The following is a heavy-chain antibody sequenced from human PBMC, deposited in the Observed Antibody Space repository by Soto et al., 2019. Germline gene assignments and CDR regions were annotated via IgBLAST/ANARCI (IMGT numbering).Heavy chain of an antibody. D-gene: IGHD3-10*01. J-gene: IGHJ4*02. V-gene: IGHV4-34*01. CDR1: GGSFSGYY. CDR3: ARGTRLRSKELGY. Sequence: QVQLQQWGAGLLKPSETLSLTCAVYGGSFSGYYWSWIRQPPGKGLEWIGEINHSGSTNYNPSLKSRVTISVDTSKNQFSLKLSSVTAADTAVYYCARGTRLRSKELGYCCQGTLVTVSS. CDR2: INHSGST.